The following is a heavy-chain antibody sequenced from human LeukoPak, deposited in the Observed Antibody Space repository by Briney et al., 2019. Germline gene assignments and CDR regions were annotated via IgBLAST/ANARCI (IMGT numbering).Heavy chain of an antibody. CDR1: GYTFTSYG. CDR2: ISAHSGDT. CDR3: ARDLSSGGWTLEFDY. J-gene: IGHJ4*02. V-gene: IGHV1-18*01. Sequence: DSVKVSCKTSGYTFTSYGITWVRQAPGQGFQWMGWISAHSGDTKYAENFQGRISLTTDTSATTAYMELRSLTSDDTAVYYCARDLSSGGWTLEFDYWGQGSLVTVAS. D-gene: IGHD1-1*01.